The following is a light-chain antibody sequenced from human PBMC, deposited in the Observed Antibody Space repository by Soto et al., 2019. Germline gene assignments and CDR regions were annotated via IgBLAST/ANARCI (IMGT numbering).Light chain of an antibody. CDR3: QQFNVLPLT. V-gene: IGKV3-15*01. CDR1: QSVGTN. J-gene: IGKJ4*01. CDR2: GAS. Sequence: EMFLTQSPATLSVSPGERVTLSCRASQSVGTNLAWYQQKPGQAPRLLIYGASTRATGVPASFSGSGSGTDFTLTISSLQSEDFAVYYCQQFNVLPLTFGGGTKVEI.